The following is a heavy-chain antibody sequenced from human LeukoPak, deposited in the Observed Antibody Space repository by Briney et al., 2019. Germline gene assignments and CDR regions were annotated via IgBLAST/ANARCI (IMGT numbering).Heavy chain of an antibody. V-gene: IGHV3-23*01. J-gene: IGHJ4*02. Sequence: GGSPRLSCAASGFTFSSYAMSWVRQAPGKGVEWVSAISGSGGSTYYADSVKGRFTISRDNSKNTLYLQMNSLRAEDTAVYYCASFGVAPFDYWGQGTLVTVSS. D-gene: IGHD3-3*01. CDR3: ASFGVAPFDY. CDR1: GFTFSSYA. CDR2: ISGSGGST.